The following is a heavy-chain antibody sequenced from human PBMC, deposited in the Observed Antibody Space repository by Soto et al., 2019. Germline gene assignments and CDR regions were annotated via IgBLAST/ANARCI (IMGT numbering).Heavy chain of an antibody. Sequence: ASVKVSCKASGYTFTXYGISWVRQAPGQGLEWMGWISAYNGNTNYAQRLQGRVTMTTDTSTSTAYMELRSLRSDDTAVYYCAGGERENRSGWYFGSYYYGMKVGGKGTTFTVS. CDR3: AGGERENRSGWYFGSYYYGMKV. D-gene: IGHD6-19*01. CDR1: GYTFTXYG. J-gene: IGHJ6*04. V-gene: IGHV1-18*01. CDR2: ISAYNGNT.